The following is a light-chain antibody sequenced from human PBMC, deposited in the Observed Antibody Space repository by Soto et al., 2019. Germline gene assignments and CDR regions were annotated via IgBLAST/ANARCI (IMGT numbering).Light chain of an antibody. Sequence: AIRMTQSPSSLSASTGDRVTIPCRASQDIGTYLAWSQQKPGKAPKLLIYAASSLQSGVPSRFSGSGSGTDFTLTISWLQSEDFATYYCQHYYNYPRTFGQGTKVDIK. CDR2: AAS. CDR3: QHYYNYPRT. CDR1: QDIGTY. V-gene: IGKV1-8*01. J-gene: IGKJ1*01.